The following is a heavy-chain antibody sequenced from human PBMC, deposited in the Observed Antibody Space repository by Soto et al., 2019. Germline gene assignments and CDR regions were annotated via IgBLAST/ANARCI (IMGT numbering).Heavy chain of an antibody. V-gene: IGHV1-69*01. Sequence: QVQLVQSGAEVKKPGSSVKVSCKASGGTFSSYAISWVRQAPGQGLEWMGGIIPIFGTANYAQKFQGRVTITADEYTSTAYRELGSLRSEDTAVYYCARAAGEYSSSLFDYWGQGTLVTVSS. CDR1: GGTFSSYA. CDR2: IIPIFGTA. D-gene: IGHD6-6*01. CDR3: ARAAGEYSSSLFDY. J-gene: IGHJ4*02.